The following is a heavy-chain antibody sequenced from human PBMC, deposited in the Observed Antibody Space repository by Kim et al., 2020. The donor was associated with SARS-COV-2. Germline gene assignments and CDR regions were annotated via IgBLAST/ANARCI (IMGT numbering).Heavy chain of an antibody. CDR2: GIEK. J-gene: IGHJ4*02. V-gene: IGHV3-7*03. CDR3: AIDRRPEN. Sequence: GIEKYYVESVKGRITISRDNTKNSLYQQLNSLGDEDRAVYYCAIDRRPENWGQGTLVTVSS.